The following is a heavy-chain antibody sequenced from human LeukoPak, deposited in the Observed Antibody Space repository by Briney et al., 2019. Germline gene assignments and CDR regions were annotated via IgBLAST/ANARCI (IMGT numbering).Heavy chain of an antibody. Sequence: SETLSLTCTVSGGSIISFYWTWIRQPAGKGLEWIGRIYSSGSTNFNPSLKSRVTMSVDTSKNQFSLRLSSVTAADTAAYFCARENWRSKSIDFDSWGQGTLVTVSS. CDR2: IYSSGST. CDR3: ARENWRSKSIDFDS. D-gene: IGHD6-6*01. CDR1: GGSIISFY. V-gene: IGHV4-4*07. J-gene: IGHJ4*02.